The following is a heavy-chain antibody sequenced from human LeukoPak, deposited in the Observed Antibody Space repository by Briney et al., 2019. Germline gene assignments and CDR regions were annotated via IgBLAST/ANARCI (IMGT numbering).Heavy chain of an antibody. CDR3: ATVAGSSWYVSYFDY. J-gene: IGHJ4*02. D-gene: IGHD6-13*01. CDR1: GYTLTELS. V-gene: IGHV1-24*01. Sequence: GASVKVSCKVSGYTLTELSMHWVRQAPGKGLEWMGGFDPEDGETIYAQKFQGRVTMTEDTSTDTAYMELSSLRSGDTAVYYCATVAGSSWYVSYFDYWGQGTLVTVSS. CDR2: FDPEDGET.